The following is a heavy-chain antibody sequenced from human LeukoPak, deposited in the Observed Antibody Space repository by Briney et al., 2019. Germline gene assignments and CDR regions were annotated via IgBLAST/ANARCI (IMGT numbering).Heavy chain of an antibody. V-gene: IGHV1-18*04. CDR3: ARLRDIVVVPAAFLDC. CDR1: GYTFTSYG. Sequence: GASVKVSCKASGYTFTSYGISWVRQAPGQGLEWMGWISAYNGNTNYAQKLQGRVTMTTDTSTSTAYMELRSLRSDDTAVYYCARLRDIVVVPAAFLDCWGQGTLVTVSS. D-gene: IGHD2-2*01. J-gene: IGHJ4*02. CDR2: ISAYNGNT.